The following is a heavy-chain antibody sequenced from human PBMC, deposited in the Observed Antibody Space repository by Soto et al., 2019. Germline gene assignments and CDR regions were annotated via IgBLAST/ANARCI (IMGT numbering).Heavy chain of an antibody. V-gene: IGHV3-48*03. CDR1: GFTFSSYE. J-gene: IGHJ4*02. CDR2: ISSSGSTI. Sequence: EVQLVESGGGLVQPGGSLRLSCAASGFTFSSYEMNWVRQAPGKGLEWVSYISSSGSTIYYADSGKGRFTIARDNAKNSLYMQMNSLRAEDTAVYYCARRGGSIVVVTPFDYWGQGTLVTVSS. D-gene: IGHD3-22*01. CDR3: ARRGGSIVVVTPFDY.